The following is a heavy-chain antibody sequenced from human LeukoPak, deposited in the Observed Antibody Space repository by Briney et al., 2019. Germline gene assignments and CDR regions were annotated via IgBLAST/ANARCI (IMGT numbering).Heavy chain of an antibody. Sequence: SETLSLTCTVSGGSISSYYWSWIRQPPGKGLEWIGYIYYSGSTNYNPSLKSRVTMSVDTSKNQFSLKLSSVTAADTAVYCCARVLGGKDNWFDPWGQGTLVTVSS. CDR2: IYYSGST. CDR3: ARVLGGKDNWFDP. V-gene: IGHV4-59*12. D-gene: IGHD1-1*01. CDR1: GGSISSYY. J-gene: IGHJ5*02.